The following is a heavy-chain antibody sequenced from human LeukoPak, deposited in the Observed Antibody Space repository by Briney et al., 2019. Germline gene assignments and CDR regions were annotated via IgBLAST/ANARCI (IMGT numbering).Heavy chain of an antibody. V-gene: IGHV1-46*01. J-gene: IGHJ1*01. D-gene: IGHD1-26*01. Sequence: ASVKVSCKASGYTFTSYYMHWVRQAPGQGLEWMGIINPSGGSTSYAQKFQGRVTMTRDTSTSTVYMELSSLRSEDTAVYYCARDPYSGSYYRYFQHWGQGTLVTVSS. CDR3: ARDPYSGSYYRYFQH. CDR2: INPSGGST. CDR1: GYTFTSYY.